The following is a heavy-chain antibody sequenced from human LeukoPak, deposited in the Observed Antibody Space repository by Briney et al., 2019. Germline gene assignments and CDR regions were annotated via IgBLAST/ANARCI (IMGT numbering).Heavy chain of an antibody. V-gene: IGHV1-24*01. CDR2: FDPEDGET. D-gene: IGHD4-11*01. J-gene: IGHJ4*02. Sequence: ASVKVSCKVSGYTLTELSMHWVRQAPGKGLEWMGGFDPEDGETIYAQKFQGRVTMTEDTSTDTAYMELSSLRSDDTAVYYCARDNGRRLPQDYWGQGTLVTVSS. CDR3: ARDNGRRLPQDY. CDR1: GYTLTELS.